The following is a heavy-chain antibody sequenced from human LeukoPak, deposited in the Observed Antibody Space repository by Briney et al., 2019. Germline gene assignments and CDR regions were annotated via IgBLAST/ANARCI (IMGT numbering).Heavy chain of an antibody. J-gene: IGHJ3*01. CDR3: ARDHTGYSYFSR. D-gene: IGHD5-18*01. Sequence: SETLSLTCTVSGGSISSYYWSWIRQPPGKGLEWIGYIYYSGSTNYNPSLKSRVTMSVDTSKNQFSLKLSSVTAADTAVYYCARDHTGYSYFSRWGQGTMVTVSS. CDR1: GGSISSYY. CDR2: IYYSGST. V-gene: IGHV4-59*12.